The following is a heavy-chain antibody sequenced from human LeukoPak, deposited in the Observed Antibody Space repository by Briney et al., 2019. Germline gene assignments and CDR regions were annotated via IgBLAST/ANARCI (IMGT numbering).Heavy chain of an antibody. CDR1: GFTFSSNY. CDR2: IYSGGSK. Sequence: GGSLRLSCAASGFTFSSNYMSWVRQAPGKGLEWVSVIYSGGSKYYSDSVKGRFTISRDNSKNTLSLQMNSLRAEDTAVYYCARAPAYSSSSGSFYYYYGMDVWGQGTTVTVSS. CDR3: ARAPAYSSSSGSFYYYYGMDV. J-gene: IGHJ6*02. D-gene: IGHD6-6*01. V-gene: IGHV3-53*01.